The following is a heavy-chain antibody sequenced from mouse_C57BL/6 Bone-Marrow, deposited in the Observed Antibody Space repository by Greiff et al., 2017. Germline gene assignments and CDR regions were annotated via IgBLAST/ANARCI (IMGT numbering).Heavy chain of an antibody. CDR2: IFSGRGST. J-gene: IGHJ3*01. CDR3: ARSRIYYYGSLAY. D-gene: IGHD1-1*01. Sequence: QVQLQQSGPELVKPGASVKISCKASGYTFTDYYINWVKQRPGQGLAWIGWIFSGRGSTYYNGKFKGKATLTVDKSSSTAYMLLSSLTSEDSAVYFCARSRIYYYGSLAYWGQGTLVTVSA. V-gene: IGHV1-75*01. CDR1: GYTFTDYY.